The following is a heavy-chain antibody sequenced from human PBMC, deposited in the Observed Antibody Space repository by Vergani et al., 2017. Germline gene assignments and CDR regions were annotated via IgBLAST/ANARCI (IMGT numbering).Heavy chain of an antibody. CDR2: MNPNSGNT. D-gene: IGHD4-17*01. V-gene: IGHV1-8*01. Sequence: QVQLVQSGAEVKKPGASVKVSCKASGYPFTSYDINWVRQATGQGLEWMGWMNPNSGNTGYAQKFQGRVTMTRNTSISTAYMELSSLRSEDTAVYYCARGGGTVTTWIYYYYYMDVWGKGTTVTVSS. CDR1: GYPFTSYD. J-gene: IGHJ6*03. CDR3: ARGGGTVTTWIYYYYYMDV.